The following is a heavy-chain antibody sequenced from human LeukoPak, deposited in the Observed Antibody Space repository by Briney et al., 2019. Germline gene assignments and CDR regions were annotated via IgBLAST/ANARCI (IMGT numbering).Heavy chain of an antibody. V-gene: IGHV3-21*01. CDR2: ISSSSSYI. CDR1: GFTFSSYS. J-gene: IGHJ6*03. D-gene: IGHD2-2*01. Sequence: GGSLRLSCAASGFTFSSYSMNWVRQAPGKGLEWVSSISSSSSYIYYADSVKGRFTISRDNAKNSLYLQMNILRAEDTAVYYCARDFYCSSASCYFNQYYYYMDVWGKGTTVTVSS. CDR3: ARDFYCSSASCYFNQYYYYMDV.